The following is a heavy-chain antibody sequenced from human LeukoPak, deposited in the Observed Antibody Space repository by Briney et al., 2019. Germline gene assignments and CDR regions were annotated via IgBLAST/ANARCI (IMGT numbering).Heavy chain of an antibody. Sequence: ASVKVSCKASGYTFTSYAMNWVRQAPGQGLEWMGWINTNTGNPTYAQGFTGRFVFSLDTSVSTAYLQISSLEAEDTAVYYCARDSSGWYRRGPTGIDYWGQGTLVTVSS. J-gene: IGHJ4*02. CDR1: GYTFTSYA. CDR3: ARDSSGWYRRGPTGIDY. CDR2: INTNTGNP. V-gene: IGHV7-4-1*02. D-gene: IGHD6-19*01.